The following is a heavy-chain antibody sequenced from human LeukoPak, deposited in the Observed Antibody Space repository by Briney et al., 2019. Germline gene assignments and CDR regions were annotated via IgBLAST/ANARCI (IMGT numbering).Heavy chain of an antibody. Sequence: SETLSLTCAVYGGSFSGYYWSWIRQPPGKGLEWIGEINHSGSTNYNPSLKSRVTISVDTSKNQFSLKLSSVTAADTAVYYCARGGHDYAKFDYWGQGTLVTVSS. V-gene: IGHV4-34*01. CDR2: INHSGST. D-gene: IGHD3-16*01. CDR1: GGSFSGYY. CDR3: ARGGHDYAKFDY. J-gene: IGHJ4*02.